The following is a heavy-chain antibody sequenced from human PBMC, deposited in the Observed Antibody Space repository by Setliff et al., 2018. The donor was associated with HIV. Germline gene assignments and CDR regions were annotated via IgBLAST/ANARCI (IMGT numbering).Heavy chain of an antibody. CDR2: IIPVFGTT. Sequence: GASVQVSCKASGGTFCSYAISWVRQAPGQGLDWMGGIIPVFGTTNYAQKFQGRVTITADESTSTAYMELSSLRSEDTAVYYCARGGVYYYDSSGWSMDYWGQGTLVTVSS. V-gene: IGHV1-69*13. CDR1: GGTFCSYA. CDR3: ARGGVYYYDSSGWSMDY. D-gene: IGHD3-22*01. J-gene: IGHJ4*02.